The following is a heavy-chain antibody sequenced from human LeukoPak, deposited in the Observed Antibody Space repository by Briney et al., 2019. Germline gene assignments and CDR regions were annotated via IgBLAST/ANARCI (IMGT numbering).Heavy chain of an antibody. CDR1: GNTFIGYW. CDR3: AREGQQLKHFDF. D-gene: IGHD6-13*01. Sequence: GASVKASCKASGNTFIGYWIHWVRQAPGQGLEWMGAIHPRGDATICAQKFQGRVTTTRDTSTSTVYIELSSLTSEDTAVYYCAREGQQLKHFDFWGQGTLSPFPQ. V-gene: IGHV1-46*01. CDR2: IHPRGDAT. J-gene: IGHJ1*01.